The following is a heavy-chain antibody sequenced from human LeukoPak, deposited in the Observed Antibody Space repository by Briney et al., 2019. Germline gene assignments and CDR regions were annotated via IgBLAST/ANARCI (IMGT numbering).Heavy chain of an antibody. CDR1: GGTFSSYA. J-gene: IGHJ6*02. D-gene: IGHD6-13*01. CDR3: ARSPPKQQLVLVCGMDV. Sequence: SVKVSCKASGGTFSSYAISWVRQAPGQGLEWMGGIIPIFGTANYAQKFQGRVTITADESTSTAYMELSSLRSEDTAVYYCARSPPKQQLVLVCGMDVWGQGTTVTVSS. CDR2: IIPIFGTA. V-gene: IGHV1-69*13.